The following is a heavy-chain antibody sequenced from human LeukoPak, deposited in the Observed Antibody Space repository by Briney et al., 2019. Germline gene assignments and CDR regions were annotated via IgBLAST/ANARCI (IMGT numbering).Heavy chain of an antibody. J-gene: IGHJ4*02. CDR3: ARNVSAGYFDY. D-gene: IGHD2-8*01. CDR2: VYYSGST. Sequence: SETLSLTCSVSGDSFTGTTYYWAWIRQPPGKGLEWNGSVYYSGSTSYSPSLKSRVTISVDTSKKQFSLRLSSVSAADTALYYCARNVSAGYFDYWGQGTLVTVSS. CDR1: GDSFTGTTYY. V-gene: IGHV4-39*01.